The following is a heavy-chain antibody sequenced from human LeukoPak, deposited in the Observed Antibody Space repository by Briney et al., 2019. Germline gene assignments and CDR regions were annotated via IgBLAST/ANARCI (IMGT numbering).Heavy chain of an antibody. D-gene: IGHD3-10*01. CDR1: GFSLTSYA. CDR3: ARDGDSAVRGVNFDS. V-gene: IGHV3-30*04. CDR2: MSYDGSNK. J-gene: IGHJ4*02. Sequence: QPGGSLRLSCAASGFSLTSYAIHWVRQAPGKGLEWLAVMSYDGSNKYYADSVMGRSTISRDSSKNIMYLQMNSLRVEDTAVYYCARDGDSAVRGVNFDSWGQGTLVTVSS.